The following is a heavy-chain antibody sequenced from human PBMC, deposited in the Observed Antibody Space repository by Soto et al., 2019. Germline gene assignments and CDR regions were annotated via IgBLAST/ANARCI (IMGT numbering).Heavy chain of an antibody. J-gene: IGHJ6*02. D-gene: IGHD6-19*01. V-gene: IGHV1-69*13. Sequence: SVKVSCKASGGTFSSYAISWVRQAPGQGLEWMGGIIPIFGTANYAQKFQGRVTITADESTSTAYMELSSLRSEDTAVYYCARGGSGLLYYYYGMDVWGQGTTVTVSS. CDR3: ARGGSGLLYYYYGMDV. CDR1: GGTFSSYA. CDR2: IIPIFGTA.